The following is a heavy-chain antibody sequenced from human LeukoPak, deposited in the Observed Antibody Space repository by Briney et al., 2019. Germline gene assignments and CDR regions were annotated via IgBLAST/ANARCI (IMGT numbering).Heavy chain of an antibody. Sequence: GGSLRLSCAASGFTFSSYAMSWVRQAPGKGLEWVPAISGSGGSTYYADSVKGRFTISRDNSKNTLYLQMNSLRAEDTAVYYCAKSRGYSYGKKYYYYYYMDVWGKGTTVTVSS. CDR2: ISGSGGST. V-gene: IGHV3-23*01. CDR3: AKSRGYSYGKKYYYYYYMDV. D-gene: IGHD5-18*01. J-gene: IGHJ6*03. CDR1: GFTFSSYA.